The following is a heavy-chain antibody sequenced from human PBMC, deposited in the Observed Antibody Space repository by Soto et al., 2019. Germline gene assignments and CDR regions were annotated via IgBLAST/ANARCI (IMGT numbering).Heavy chain of an antibody. Sequence: ASVKVSCRASGYTFTNYGISWVRQAPGQGLEWMGWINVYNGNTKYAQKVQGRVTMTTDTSTSTAYMELRSLRSDDTAVYYCARGVGSGSYYNQYNWFDPWGQGTLVTVSS. CDR1: GYTFTNYG. CDR2: INVYNGNT. D-gene: IGHD3-10*01. J-gene: IGHJ5*02. CDR3: ARGVGSGSYYNQYNWFDP. V-gene: IGHV1-18*01.